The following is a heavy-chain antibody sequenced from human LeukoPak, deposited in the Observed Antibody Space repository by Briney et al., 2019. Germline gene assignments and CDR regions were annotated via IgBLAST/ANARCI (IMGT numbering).Heavy chain of an antibody. Sequence: PSEALSLTCTVSSGSLANYYWSWIRQPPGKGLEWIGYIYYIGGTNYTPSLKSRVTISVDTSKNQFSLKLNSVTAADTAVYYCARISGDNSLDYWGQGTLVTVSS. V-gene: IGHV4-59*08. J-gene: IGHJ4*02. D-gene: IGHD7-27*01. CDR1: SGSLANYY. CDR3: ARISGDNSLDY. CDR2: IYYIGGT.